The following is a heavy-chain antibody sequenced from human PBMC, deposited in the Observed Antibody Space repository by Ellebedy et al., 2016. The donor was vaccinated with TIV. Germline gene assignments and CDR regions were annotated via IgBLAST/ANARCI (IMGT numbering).Heavy chain of an antibody. J-gene: IGHJ4*02. Sequence: PGGSLRLSCAASGFTFSSSWVHWVRQVPGKGLVWVARINGDGSNIGYADSVKGRFTISRDNAKSTLYLQMNSLRAEDTAVYYCARKPYNWNGPFDYWGQGTLVTVSS. V-gene: IGHV3-74*01. CDR1: GFTFSSSW. CDR2: INGDGSNI. D-gene: IGHD1-20*01. CDR3: ARKPYNWNGPFDY.